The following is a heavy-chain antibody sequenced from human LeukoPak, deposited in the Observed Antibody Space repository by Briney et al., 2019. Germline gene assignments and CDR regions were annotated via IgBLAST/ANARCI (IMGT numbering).Heavy chain of an antibody. J-gene: IGHJ4*02. Sequence: RPSETLSLTCTVPRGSISRSRYYWGWIRKSPGKGLEWIGPISYTVRTYFNPSLKSRVAMIVETSMHGVALPLASVNAAVSACYCRARHGGDASPWYGGGAIDHWGQGTLSTVSS. CDR2: ISYTVRT. CDR1: RGSISRSRYY. V-gene: IGHV4-39*01. D-gene: IGHD3-16*01. CDR3: ARHGGDASPWYGGGAIDH.